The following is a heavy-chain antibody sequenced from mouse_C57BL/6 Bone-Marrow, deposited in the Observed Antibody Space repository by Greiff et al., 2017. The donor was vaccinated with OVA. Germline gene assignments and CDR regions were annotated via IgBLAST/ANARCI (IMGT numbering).Heavy chain of an antibody. CDR1: GYTFTDYY. Sequence: EVQLQQSGPVLVKPGASVKMSCKASGYTFTDYYMNWVKQSHGKSLEWIGVINPYNGGTSYNQKFKGKATLTVDNSSSTAYMELNSLTSEDSAVYYFAREYGSSFWYFDVWGTGTTVTVSS. J-gene: IGHJ1*03. CDR2: INPYNGGT. V-gene: IGHV1-19*01. CDR3: AREYGSSFWYFDV. D-gene: IGHD1-1*01.